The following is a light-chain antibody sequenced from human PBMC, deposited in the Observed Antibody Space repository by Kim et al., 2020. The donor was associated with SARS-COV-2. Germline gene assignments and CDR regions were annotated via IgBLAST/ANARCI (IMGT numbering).Light chain of an antibody. J-gene: IGLJ3*02. CDR3: VLYMGSGIWV. CDR1: SGSVSTTNY. V-gene: IGLV8-61*01. Sequence: QTVVTQEPSFSVSPGGTVTLTCSLNSGSVSTTNYPSWYQQTPGQAPHTLVYNTNTRSSGVPDRFSGSILGKKAALTITGAQADDESDYYCVLYMGSGIWVFGGGTQLTVL. CDR2: NTN.